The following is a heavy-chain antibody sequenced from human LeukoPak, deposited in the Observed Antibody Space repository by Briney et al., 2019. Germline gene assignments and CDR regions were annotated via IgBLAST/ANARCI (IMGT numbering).Heavy chain of an antibody. Sequence: GASVKVSCKASGYTFTNYGISWVRQAPGQGLEWMGWISIYNGNTDYAQKLRGRVTMTTDTSTSTAYMELSSLRSEDTAVYYCARGVTLFGVVTDYWGQGTLVTVSS. CDR3: ARGVTLFGVVTDY. J-gene: IGHJ4*02. D-gene: IGHD3-3*01. CDR2: ISIYNGNT. V-gene: IGHV1-18*01. CDR1: GYTFTNYG.